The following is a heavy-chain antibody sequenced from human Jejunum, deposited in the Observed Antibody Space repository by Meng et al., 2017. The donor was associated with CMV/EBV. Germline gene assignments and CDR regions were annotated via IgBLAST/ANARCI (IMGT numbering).Heavy chain of an antibody. D-gene: IGHD3-16*01. CDR2: INTSVGYT. J-gene: IGHJ4*02. CDR3: ARASRVLGGFDY. V-gene: IGHV1-46*01. CDR1: GYTFTNYY. Sequence: QVQMVHSGAEVKKPGASVKVSCMASGYTFTNYYMHWVRQAPGQGLEWMGIINTSVGYTSHAQKFQGRVTMTRDTSTSTVHMEVSSLRSADTAVYYCARASRVLGGFDYWGQGTLVTVSS.